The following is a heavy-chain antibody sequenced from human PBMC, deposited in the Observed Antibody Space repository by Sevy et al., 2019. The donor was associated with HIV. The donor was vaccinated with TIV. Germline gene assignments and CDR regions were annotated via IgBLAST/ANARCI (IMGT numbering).Heavy chain of an antibody. Sequence: GGSLRPSCAASGFTFSSYWMSWVRQAPGKGLEWVANIKQDGSEKYYVDSGKGRFTISRDNAKNSLYLQMNSLRAEDTAVYYCARDTMVRGVILIDYYYGIDVRGQGTTVTVSS. CDR3: ARDTMVRGVILIDYYYGIDV. J-gene: IGHJ6*02. V-gene: IGHV3-7*01. CDR2: IKQDGSEK. CDR1: GFTFSSYW. D-gene: IGHD3-10*01.